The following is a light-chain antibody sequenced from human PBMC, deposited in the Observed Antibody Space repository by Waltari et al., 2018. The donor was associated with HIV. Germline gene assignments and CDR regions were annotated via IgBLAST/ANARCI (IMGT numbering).Light chain of an antibody. V-gene: IGLV2-8*01. J-gene: IGLJ3*02. CDR3: NSYAGSNNWV. CDR1: SSDVGGSKY. CDR2: EVN. Sequence: QSALTQPPSASGSPGQSVTISCTGTSSDVGGSKYVSWYQQHPDKAPKLMIYEVNKRPPGVPDRFSGSKSANTASLTVSGLQADDEADYYCNSYAGSNNWVFGGGTKLTVL.